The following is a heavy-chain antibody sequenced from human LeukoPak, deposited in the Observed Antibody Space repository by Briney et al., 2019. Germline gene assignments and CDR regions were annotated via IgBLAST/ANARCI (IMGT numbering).Heavy chain of an antibody. CDR1: GYSISSGYY. J-gene: IGHJ4*02. Sequence: PSETLSLTCTVSGYSISSGYYWGWIRQPPGKGLEWIGSIYYTGSTDYTPSLKSRATISADTSKNQFSLKLTSVTAADTAVYYCSSLEVSSSWRYWGQGTLVTVSS. CDR2: IYYTGST. V-gene: IGHV4-38-2*02. D-gene: IGHD6-13*01. CDR3: SSLEVSSSWRY.